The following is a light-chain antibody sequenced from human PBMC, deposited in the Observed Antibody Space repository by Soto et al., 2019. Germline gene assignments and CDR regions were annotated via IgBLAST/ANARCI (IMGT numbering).Light chain of an antibody. Sequence: QSALTQPASVSGSPGQSITISCTGTSSDVGSYNLVSWYQQHPGKAPKLMIYEGSKRPSGVSNRFSGSKSGNTASLTISGLQAEDEADYYCCSYAGSSTLNYVFGHGTKVTVL. V-gene: IGLV2-23*01. J-gene: IGLJ1*01. CDR2: EGS. CDR1: SSDVGSYNL. CDR3: CSYAGSSTLNYV.